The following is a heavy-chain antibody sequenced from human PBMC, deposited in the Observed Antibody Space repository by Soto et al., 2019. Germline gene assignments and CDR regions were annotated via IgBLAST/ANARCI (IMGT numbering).Heavy chain of an antibody. J-gene: IGHJ5*02. CDR2: INHSGST. CDR1: GGSFSGYY. CDR3: ARGPGVIVVVPAAIPFNWFDP. V-gene: IGHV4-34*01. Sequence: SETLSLTCAAYGGSFSGYYWSWIRQPPGKGLEWIGEINHSGSTNYNPSLKSRVTISVDTSKNQFSLKLSSVTAADTAVYYCARGPGVIVVVPAAIPFNWFDPWGQGTLVTVSS. D-gene: IGHD2-2*02.